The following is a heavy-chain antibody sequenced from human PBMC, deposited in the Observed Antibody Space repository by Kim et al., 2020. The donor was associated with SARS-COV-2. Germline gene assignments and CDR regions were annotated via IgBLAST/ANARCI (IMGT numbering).Heavy chain of an antibody. V-gene: IGHV4-39*07. Sequence: SETLSLTCTVSGGSISSSSYYWGWIRQPPGKGLEWIGSIYYSGSTYYNPSLKSRVTISVDTSKNQFSLKLSSVTAADTAVYYCAREGTIAAAADFDYWGQGTLVTVSS. CDR1: GGSISSSSYY. D-gene: IGHD6-13*01. J-gene: IGHJ4*02. CDR3: AREGTIAAAADFDY. CDR2: IYYSGST.